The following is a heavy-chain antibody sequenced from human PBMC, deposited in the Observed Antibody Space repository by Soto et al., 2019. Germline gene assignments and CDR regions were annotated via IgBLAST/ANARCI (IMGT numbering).Heavy chain of an antibody. CDR2: ISGSDGKT. J-gene: IGHJ4*02. CDR1: GFSFASFA. V-gene: IGHV3-23*01. CDR3: AKWSYHEY. D-gene: IGHD3-10*01. Sequence: GGSLRLSCTTSGFSFASFAMTWARQAPGKGLEWVATISGSDGKTYYADSVKGRFSISRDTSRNTLYLQINSLRADAKAIYYCAKWSYHEYWGQGTGVTVSS.